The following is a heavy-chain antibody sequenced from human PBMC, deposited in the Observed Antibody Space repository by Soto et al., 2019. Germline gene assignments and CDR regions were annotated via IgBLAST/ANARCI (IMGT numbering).Heavy chain of an antibody. J-gene: IGHJ6*02. CDR1: GYTFTSYY. D-gene: IGHD6-6*01. CDR3: ARDLIAARPGGYYYGMDV. CDR2: INPSGGSN. Sequence: QVQLVQSGAEVKKPGASVKVSCKASGYTFTSYYMHWVRQAPGQGLEWMGIINPSGGSNSYAQKFQGRLTMTRDTYTSTVYMELSSLRYEDAAVYYCARDLIAARPGGYYYGMDVWGQGTPVPVSS. V-gene: IGHV1-46*01.